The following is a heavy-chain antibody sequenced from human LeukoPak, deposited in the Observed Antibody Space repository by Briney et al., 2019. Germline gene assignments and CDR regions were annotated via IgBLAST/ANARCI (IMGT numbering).Heavy chain of an antibody. D-gene: IGHD5-24*01. CDR3: ARRWLQLDYFDY. CDR1: GLTFSSYG. CDR2: IRYDGSNK. V-gene: IGHV3-30*02. Sequence: GGSLRLSCAASGLTFSSYGMHWVRQAPGKGLEWVAFIRYDGSNKYYADSVKGRFTISRDNSKNTLYLQMNSLRAGDTAVYYCARRWLQLDYFDYWGQGTLVTVSS. J-gene: IGHJ4*02.